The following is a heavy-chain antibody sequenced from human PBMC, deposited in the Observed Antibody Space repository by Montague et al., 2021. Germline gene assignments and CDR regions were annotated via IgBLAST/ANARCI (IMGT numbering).Heavy chain of an antibody. CDR1: GFILRDAW. CDR2: IVSETDGGAI. D-gene: IGHD1-1*01. V-gene: IGHV3-15*04. Sequence: SLRLSCAASGFILRDAWMSWVRQAPGKGLEWVGRIVSETDGGAIAYAAPGKDTFAISRDDSKNILYLQMKSLRAEDTAVYYCTTVGGGDRTMLELWGRGTLVTVSS. J-gene: IGHJ4*02. CDR3: TTVGGGDRTMLEL.